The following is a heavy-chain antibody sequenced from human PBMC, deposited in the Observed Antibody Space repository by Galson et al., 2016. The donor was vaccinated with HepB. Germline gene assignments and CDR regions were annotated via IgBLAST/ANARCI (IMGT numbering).Heavy chain of an antibody. J-gene: IGHJ4*02. V-gene: IGHV3-9*01. CDR3: VKEGGIWGTYPRAGFDQ. CDR2: ISWNSVRL. Sequence: SLRLSCAASGFNFDDSDMHWVRQAPGKGLEWVSSISWNSVRLGYADSVKGRFTISRDNARKSLYLQMNSLRHEDTAVYYCVKEGGIWGTYPRAGFDQRGQGTPVIVSS. D-gene: IGHD3-16*02. CDR1: GFNFDDSD.